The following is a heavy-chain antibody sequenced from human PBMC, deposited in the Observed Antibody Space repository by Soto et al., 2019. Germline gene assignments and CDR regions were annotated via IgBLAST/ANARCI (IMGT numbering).Heavy chain of an antibody. CDR1: GYTFSGYH. Sequence: ASVKVSCKASGYTFSGYHMHWVRQAPGQGPEWMGWINPNSGGTNYAQKFQGRVTMSRDTSISTAYMDLIRLTSDDTAVYYCARGPEDYVWGSYFYYYGMDVGGQGTTVTVPS. J-gene: IGHJ6*02. D-gene: IGHD3-16*01. CDR3: ARGPEDYVWGSYFYYYGMDV. CDR2: INPNSGGT. V-gene: IGHV1-2*02.